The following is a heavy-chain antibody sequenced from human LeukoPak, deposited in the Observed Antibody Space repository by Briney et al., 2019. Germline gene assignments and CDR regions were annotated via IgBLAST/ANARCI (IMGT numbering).Heavy chain of an antibody. CDR3: ARDSPAAPFDY. J-gene: IGHJ4*02. CDR2: INPSGGST. Sequence: ASVKVSCKASGYTFTSYYMHWVRQAPGQGLEWMGIINPSGGSTSYAQKFQGRVTVTRDTSTSTVYMELSSLRSEDTAVYYCARDSPAAPFDYWGQGTLVTVSS. D-gene: IGHD2-15*01. V-gene: IGHV1-46*01. CDR1: GYTFTSYY.